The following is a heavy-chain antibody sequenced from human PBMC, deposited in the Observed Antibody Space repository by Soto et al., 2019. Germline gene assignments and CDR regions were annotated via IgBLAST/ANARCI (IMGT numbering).Heavy chain of an antibody. CDR1: GFTFSSYG. V-gene: IGHV3-33*01. CDR3: ARGLDSSGLDY. D-gene: IGHD6-19*01. CDR2: IWYDGSNK. J-gene: IGHJ4*02. Sequence: GGSLRLSCAASGFTFSSYGMHWVRQAPGKGLEWVAVIWYDGSNKYYADSVKGRFTISRDNSKNTLYLQMNSLRAEDTAVYYCARGLDSSGLDYWGQGTLVTVSS.